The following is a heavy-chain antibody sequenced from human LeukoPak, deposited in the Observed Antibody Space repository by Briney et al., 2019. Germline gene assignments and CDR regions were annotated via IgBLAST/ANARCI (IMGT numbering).Heavy chain of an antibody. V-gene: IGHV3-23*01. D-gene: IGHD3-9*01. CDR2: ISGSGGST. Sequence: GGSLRLSCAASGFTFSSYAMSWVRQAPGKGLEWVSAISGSGGSTYYADSVKGRFTIARDNSKNTLYLQMNSLRAEDTAVYYCAKGRYFDWSFDYWGQGTLVTVSS. CDR1: GFTFSSYA. CDR3: AKGRYFDWSFDY. J-gene: IGHJ4*02.